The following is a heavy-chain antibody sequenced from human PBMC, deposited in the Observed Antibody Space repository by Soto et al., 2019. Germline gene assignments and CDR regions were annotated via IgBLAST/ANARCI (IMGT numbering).Heavy chain of an antibody. D-gene: IGHD3-16*01. CDR2: ISAYNGNT. V-gene: IGHV1-18*01. J-gene: IGHJ4*02. Sequence: QVQLVQSGAEVKKPGASVKVSCKASGYTFTNFGISWVRQAPGQGLEWMGWISAYNGNTNYAQNFQGRGTMSTDTSTMTAYMELRTLRSDDKGGYYGARGGTQVDYWGQGTLVTVSS. CDR3: ARGGTQVDY. CDR1: GYTFTNFG.